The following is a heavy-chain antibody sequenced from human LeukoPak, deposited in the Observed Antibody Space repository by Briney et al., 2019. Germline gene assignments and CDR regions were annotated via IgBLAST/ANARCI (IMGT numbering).Heavy chain of an antibody. V-gene: IGHV4-61*01. Sequence: SETLSLTCTVSGGSVSSGSYYWNWIRQPPGKGLEWIGCIYESGRTHYNPSLRSRITISVDTSKNQFSLELSSVTAADTAVYYCARGDSSSWSLFDYWGQGTLVTVSS. D-gene: IGHD6-13*01. CDR3: ARGDSSSWSLFDY. J-gene: IGHJ4*02. CDR1: GGSVSSGSYY. CDR2: IYESGRT.